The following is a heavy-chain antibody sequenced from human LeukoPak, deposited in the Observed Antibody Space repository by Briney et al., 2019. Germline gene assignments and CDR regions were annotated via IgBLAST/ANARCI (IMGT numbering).Heavy chain of an antibody. Sequence: PGGSLRLSCAASGFTFSSYWMSWVRQAPGNGLEWVANIKQDGSEKYYVDSVKGRFTISRDNAKNSLYLQMNSLRAEDTAVYYCARGGVAAAGVPHIEMKRRKNWFDPWGQGTLVTVSS. V-gene: IGHV3-7*01. D-gene: IGHD6-13*01. CDR3: ARGGVAAAGVPHIEMKRRKNWFDP. J-gene: IGHJ5*02. CDR1: GFTFSSYW. CDR2: IKQDGSEK.